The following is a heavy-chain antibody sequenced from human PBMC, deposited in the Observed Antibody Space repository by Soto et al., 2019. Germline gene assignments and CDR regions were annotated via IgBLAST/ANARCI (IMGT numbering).Heavy chain of an antibody. J-gene: IGHJ3*01. Sequence: QVQLVQSGAEVKKPGASVRVSCKTSGYTFINYGITWVRQAPGQGLEWMGWLSAYNGDTSSSEKLQDRFTMTTDTSTNTVYMDLRSLTSDDTAVYYCARWSAIVGGAEALDVWGQGTMVIGSS. CDR3: ARWSAIVGGAEALDV. D-gene: IGHD1-26*01. CDR2: LSAYNGDT. CDR1: GYTFINYG. V-gene: IGHV1-18*01.